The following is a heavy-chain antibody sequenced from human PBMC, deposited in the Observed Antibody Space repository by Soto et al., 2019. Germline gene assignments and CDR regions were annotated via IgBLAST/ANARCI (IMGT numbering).Heavy chain of an antibody. CDR2: INHSGSA. CDR3: ARGLITGSHYSGGWYYFDS. CDR1: GESFSGYI. J-gene: IGHJ4*02. Sequence: QVQLQQSGAGLLKPSETLSLTCAVYGESFSGYIWTWIRQTPGKGLQWIGQINHSGSASYNPSLTSRVTISVHTSNSQSSLELSSVTAADTAVYYCARGLITGSHYSGGWYYFDSWGQGTQVTVSS. V-gene: IGHV4-34*01. D-gene: IGHD6-19*01.